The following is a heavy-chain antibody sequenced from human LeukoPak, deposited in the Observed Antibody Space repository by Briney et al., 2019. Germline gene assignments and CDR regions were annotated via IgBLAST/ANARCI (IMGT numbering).Heavy chain of an antibody. V-gene: IGHV1-46*01. CDR1: GYTFTSYY. CDR3: ARSIAVAGHFDY. CDR2: INPGGGST. J-gene: IGHJ4*02. Sequence: EASVKVSCKASGYTFTSYYMHWVRQAPGQGLEWMGKINPGGGSTIYAQTFQGRVTMTTDTSTSTAYMQRRSLRTDDTAVYYCARSIAVAGHFDYWGQGTLVTVSS. D-gene: IGHD6-19*01.